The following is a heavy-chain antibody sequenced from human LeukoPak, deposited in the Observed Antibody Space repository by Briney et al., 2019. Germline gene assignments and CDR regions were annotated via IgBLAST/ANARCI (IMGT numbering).Heavy chain of an antibody. Sequence: GGSLRLSCAASGFTFSNYWMSWVRQAPGKGLEWVANIREDGSEKYYVDSVKGQFTISRDNAKNSLFLQMDSLRAEDTAVYYCARDLAGHYYGSGSSFDYWGQGILVTVSS. CDR3: ARDLAGHYYGSGSSFDY. CDR2: IREDGSEK. CDR1: GFTFSNYW. D-gene: IGHD3-10*01. V-gene: IGHV3-7*01. J-gene: IGHJ4*02.